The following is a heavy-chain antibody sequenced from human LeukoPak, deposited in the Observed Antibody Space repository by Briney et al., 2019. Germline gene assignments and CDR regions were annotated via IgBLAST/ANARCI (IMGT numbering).Heavy chain of an antibody. CDR3: ARDGFDIVVVPAAPPYYYYYYGMDV. CDR1: GYTFTSYA. CDR2: INAGNGNT. J-gene: IGHJ6*02. D-gene: IGHD2-2*01. Sequence: GASVTVSCKASGYTFTSYAMHWVRQAPGQRLEWMGWINAGNGNTKYSQKFQGRVTITRDTSASTAYMELSSLRSEDTAVYYCARDGFDIVVVPAAPPYYYYYYGMDVWGQGTTVTVSS. V-gene: IGHV1-3*01.